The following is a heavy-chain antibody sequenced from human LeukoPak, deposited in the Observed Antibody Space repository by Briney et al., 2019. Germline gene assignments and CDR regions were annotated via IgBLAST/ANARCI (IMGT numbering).Heavy chain of an antibody. D-gene: IGHD3-22*01. CDR1: GDTFTGYY. CDR3: ARLASLYDSSGYYWGDY. Sequence: ASVKVSCNASGDTFTGYYLIWVRQAPGQGLEWMGGINPNSGGTNYAQKFQGRVTMTRDTSISTAYMELSRLRSDDTAVYYCARLASLYDSSGYYWGDYWGQGTLVTVSS. J-gene: IGHJ4*02. V-gene: IGHV1-2*02. CDR2: INPNSGGT.